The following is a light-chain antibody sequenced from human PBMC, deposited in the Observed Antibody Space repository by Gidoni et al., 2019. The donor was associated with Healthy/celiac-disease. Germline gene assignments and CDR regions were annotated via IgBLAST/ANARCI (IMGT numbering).Light chain of an antibody. CDR1: QSVTSSY. Sequence: EIVLTQSPGTLSLSPGERATLSCRASQSVTSSYLAWYQQKPGQAPRLPIYGASNRATGIPDRFSGSGSGTDFTLTISRLEPEEFAVYYCQQYGSSPRTFGQGTKVEIK. J-gene: IGKJ1*01. CDR2: GAS. V-gene: IGKV3-20*01. CDR3: QQYGSSPRT.